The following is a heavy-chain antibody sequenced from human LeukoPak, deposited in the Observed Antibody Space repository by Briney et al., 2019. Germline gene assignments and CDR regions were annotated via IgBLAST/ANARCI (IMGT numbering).Heavy chain of an antibody. Sequence: WDPVSLICSVSGPHLDIYYWNWIRQSPGKGLEWIGRYASGTTTHNPTLKSNFTMSKDTSKNQVSLKLTSVTAADTAFYYCATGDHSFDNWGQGTLVTVTP. CDR3: ATGDHSFDN. D-gene: IGHD7-27*01. CDR1: GPHLDIYY. V-gene: IGHV4-4*07. J-gene: IGHJ4*02. CDR2: YASGTT.